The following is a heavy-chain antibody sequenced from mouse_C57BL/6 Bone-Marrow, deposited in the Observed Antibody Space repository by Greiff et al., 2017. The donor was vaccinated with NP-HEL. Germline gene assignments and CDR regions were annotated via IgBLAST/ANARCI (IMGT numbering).Heavy chain of an antibody. CDR2: IYPGGGYT. J-gene: IGHJ2*01. V-gene: IGHV1-63*01. CDR3: ARLGYIYGSSAGDYFDY. D-gene: IGHD1-1*01. Sequence: VMLVESGAELVRPGTSVKMSCKASGYTFTNYWIGWAKQRPGHGLEWIGDIYPGGGYTNYNEKFKGKATLTADKSSSTAYMQFSSLTSEDSAIYYCARLGYIYGSSAGDYFDYWGQGTTLTVSS. CDR1: GYTFTNYW.